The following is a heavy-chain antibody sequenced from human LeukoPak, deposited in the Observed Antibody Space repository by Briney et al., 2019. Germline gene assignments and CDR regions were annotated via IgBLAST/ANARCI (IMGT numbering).Heavy chain of an antibody. Sequence: SETLSLTCSVSGGSISSYYWSWIRQPAGKGLEWIGRIYTTGSTDYNPPLKSRVTMSVDTSKNQFSLNLSSATAADTAVYYCARDVRGWSGFDYWGQGTLVTVSS. CDR1: GGSISSYY. V-gene: IGHV4-4*07. D-gene: IGHD3-3*01. CDR3: ARDVRGWSGFDY. CDR2: IYTTGST. J-gene: IGHJ4*02.